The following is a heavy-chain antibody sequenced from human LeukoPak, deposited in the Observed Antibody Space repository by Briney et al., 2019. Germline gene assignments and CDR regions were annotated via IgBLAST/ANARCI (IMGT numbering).Heavy chain of an antibody. Sequence: SETLSLTCSVSGSSITSSSYDWGWIRQPPGKGLEWIGSIYYSGRTYYNLSLKSRVTMSVDTSKNQFSLKLSSVTAADRAVYYYAIFWKFYSDRCGYCNYFDYWGQGTLVTVSS. J-gene: IGHJ4*02. V-gene: IGHV4-39*01. CDR1: GSSITSSSYD. CDR3: AIFWKFYSDRCGYCNYFDY. CDR2: IYYSGRT. D-gene: IGHD3-22*01.